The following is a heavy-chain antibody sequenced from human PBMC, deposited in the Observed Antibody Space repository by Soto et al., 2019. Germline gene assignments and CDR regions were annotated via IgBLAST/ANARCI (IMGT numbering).Heavy chain of an antibody. CDR1: GYTFTSYY. CDR2: INPSDATT. CDR3: ARIYCSGTTCPRGLDYFDY. V-gene: IGHV1-46*01. J-gene: IGHJ4*02. D-gene: IGHD2-15*01. Sequence: GASVKVSCKTSGYTFTSYYIHWVRQAPGQGLEWMGIINPSDATTYYAQKFQGRVTMTRDTSASTVYMELRSLRSEDTAVYYCARIYCSGTTCPRGLDYFDYWGQGTLVTVSS.